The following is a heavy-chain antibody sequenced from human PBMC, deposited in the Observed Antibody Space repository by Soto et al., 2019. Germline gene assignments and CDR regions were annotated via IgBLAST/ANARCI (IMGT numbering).Heavy chain of an antibody. Sequence: SETLSLTCAVYGGSFSGYYWSWIRQPPGKGLEWIGEINHSGSTNYNPSLKSRVTISVDTSKNQFSLKLSSVTAADTAVYYCARGLGVYDFWRGSSPKIWFDPWGRGMLVTVS. J-gene: IGHJ5*02. CDR3: ARGLGVYDFWRGSSPKIWFDP. D-gene: IGHD3-3*01. CDR2: INHSGST. CDR1: GGSFSGYY. V-gene: IGHV4-34*01.